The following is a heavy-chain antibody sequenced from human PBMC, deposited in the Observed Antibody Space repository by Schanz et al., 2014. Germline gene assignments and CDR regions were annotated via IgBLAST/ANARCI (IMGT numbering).Heavy chain of an antibody. CDR1: GYTFTSYY. Sequence: QVQLVQSGAEVKKPGASVKVSCKASGYTFTSYYMHWVRQAPGQGLEWMGIINPSGGSTSYAQKFQGRVTMARDTSTSTVYMELSSLRSEDTAVYYCARDGEAAADCDYWGQGALVTVSS. CDR2: INPSGGST. J-gene: IGHJ4*02. CDR3: ARDGEAAADCDY. D-gene: IGHD6-13*01. V-gene: IGHV1-46*03.